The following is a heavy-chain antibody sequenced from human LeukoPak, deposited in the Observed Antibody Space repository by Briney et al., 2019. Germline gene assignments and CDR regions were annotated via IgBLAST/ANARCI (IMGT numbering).Heavy chain of an antibody. Sequence: ASVKVSCKASGYTFTSYYMHWVRQAPGQGLEWMGWINPNSGGTNYAQKFQGRVTMTRDTSISTAYMELSRLRSDDTAVYYCAIAYHYGSASYNLDSWGPGTLVTASS. D-gene: IGHD3-10*01. J-gene: IGHJ4*02. CDR1: GYTFTSYY. V-gene: IGHV1-2*02. CDR2: INPNSGGT. CDR3: AIAYHYGSASYNLDS.